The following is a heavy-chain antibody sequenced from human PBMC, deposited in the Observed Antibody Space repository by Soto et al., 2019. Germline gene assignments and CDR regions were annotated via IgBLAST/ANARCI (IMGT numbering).Heavy chain of an antibody. D-gene: IGHD6-19*01. CDR1: GFTFSSYS. V-gene: IGHV3-48*02. CDR3: ARGIAVAEYYYYGMDV. J-gene: IGHJ6*02. CDR2: ISSSSSTI. Sequence: PGGSLRLSCAASGFTFSSYSMNWVRQAPGKGLEWVSYISSSSSTIYYADSVKGRFTISRDNAKNSLYLQMNSLRDEDTAVYYCARGIAVAEYYYYGMDVWGHGTTVTVSS.